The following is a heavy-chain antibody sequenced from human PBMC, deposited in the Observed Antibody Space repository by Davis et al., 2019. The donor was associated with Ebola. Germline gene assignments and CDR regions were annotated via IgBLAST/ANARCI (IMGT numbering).Heavy chain of an antibody. CDR1: GGTFSSYA. J-gene: IGHJ5*02. V-gene: IGHV1-69*13. CDR3: AREGNSGYDYWWFDP. Sequence: SVKVSCKASGGTFSSYAISWVRQAPGQGLEWMGGIIPIFGTANYAQKFQGRVTITADESTSTAYMELSSLRSEDTAVYYCAREGNSGYDYWWFDPWGQGTLVTVSS. CDR2: IIPIFGTA. D-gene: IGHD5-12*01.